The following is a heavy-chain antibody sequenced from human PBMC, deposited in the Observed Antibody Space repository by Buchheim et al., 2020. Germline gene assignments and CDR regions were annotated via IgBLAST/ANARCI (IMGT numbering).Heavy chain of an antibody. J-gene: IGHJ4*02. CDR1: GSSISIYY. CDR3: ATDAGYYDSSGPAFDY. Sequence: QVQLRESGPGLVKPSETLSLTCTVSGSSISIYYWSWIRQPPGKGLEWIGYIYYSGSTSYNPSLKSRVTISADTSKNQLSLQLSSVTAADTAVYYCATDAGYYDSSGPAFDYWGQGTL. V-gene: IGHV4-59*01. CDR2: IYYSGST. D-gene: IGHD3-22*01.